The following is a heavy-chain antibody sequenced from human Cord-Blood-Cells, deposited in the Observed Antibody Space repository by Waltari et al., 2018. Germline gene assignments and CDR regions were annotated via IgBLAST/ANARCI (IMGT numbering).Heavy chain of an antibody. V-gene: IGHV1-3*01. D-gene: IGHD6-13*01. CDR1: GYTFTSSA. J-gene: IGHJ4*02. Sequence: QVQLVQSGAEVKKPGASVKVSCKASGYTFTSSAMHLVRQAPGQRLEWMGWINAGNGNTKYSQKFQGRVTITRDTSASTAYMELSSLRSEDTAVYYCARALLGIAAAGTFDYWGQGTLVTVSS. CDR3: ARALLGIAAAGTFDY. CDR2: INAGNGNT.